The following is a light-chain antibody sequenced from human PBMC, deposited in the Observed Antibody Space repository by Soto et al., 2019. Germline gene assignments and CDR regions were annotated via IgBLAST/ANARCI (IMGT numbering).Light chain of an antibody. J-gene: IGLJ7*01. CDR2: EGS. Sequence: QSALTQPASVSGSPGQSITISCTGTSSDVGSYNLVSWYQQHPGKAPKLMIYEGSNRPSGVSNRFSGSKSGNTASLTISGLKPEDEADYYCCSYAGATTVIFGGGTQLTVL. V-gene: IGLV2-23*01. CDR3: CSYAGATTVI. CDR1: SSDVGSYNL.